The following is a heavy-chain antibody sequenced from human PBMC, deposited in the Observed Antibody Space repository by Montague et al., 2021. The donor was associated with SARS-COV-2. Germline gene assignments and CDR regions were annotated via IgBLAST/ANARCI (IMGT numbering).Heavy chain of an antibody. Sequence: SETLSLTCTVSGGSISGYYWSWIRQPPGKGPEWIGNIYDTGNTNYNLSLKSRVTISEDTSKNQFSLRLTSVTAADTAVYYCARDFRLQLWQTNYYFGLWGRGTLVSVSS. V-gene: IGHV4-59*01. CDR1: GGSISGYY. D-gene: IGHD5-18*01. J-gene: IGHJ2*01. CDR2: IYDTGNT. CDR3: ARDFRLQLWQTNYYFGL.